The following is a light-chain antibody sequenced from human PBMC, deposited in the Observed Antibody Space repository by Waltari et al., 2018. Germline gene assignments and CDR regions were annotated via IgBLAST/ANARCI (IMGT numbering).Light chain of an antibody. CDR2: DVT. CDR1: SSDVGRYNF. J-gene: IGLJ2*01. Sequence: QSALTQPASVSGSPGQSITISCTGSSSDVGRYNFVSWYQQHPGKAPKLIIFDVTDRASGVSDRFSGSTTGNTAFRTMSGLQPEDEAVYYCSSHPTSSTLVFGGGTRVTVL. V-gene: IGLV2-14*03. CDR3: SSHPTSSTLV.